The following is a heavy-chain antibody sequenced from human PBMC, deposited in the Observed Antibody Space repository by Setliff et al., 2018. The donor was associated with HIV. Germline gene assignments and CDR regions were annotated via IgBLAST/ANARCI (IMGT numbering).Heavy chain of an antibody. V-gene: IGHV4-61*09. D-gene: IGHD1-26*01. Sequence: SEPLSLTCPVSGGSISSGGYYWSWMRQPAGKGLEWIGHIYTSVSTNYNPSLKSRVTISVDTSKNQFSLKLSSVTAADTAVYYCARDFVTGSYFLQWGQGTLVTVSS. J-gene: IGHJ1*01. CDR2: IYTSVST. CDR1: GGSISSGGYY. CDR3: ARDFVTGSYFLQ.